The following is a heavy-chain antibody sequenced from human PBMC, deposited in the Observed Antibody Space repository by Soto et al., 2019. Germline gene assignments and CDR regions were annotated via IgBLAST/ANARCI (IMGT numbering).Heavy chain of an antibody. CDR3: ARVYRYSYVQEHYYYYGMDV. CDR1: GFTFSSYN. V-gene: IGHV3-21*01. J-gene: IGHJ6*02. CDR2: IGSSSTYI. Sequence: GGSLRLSCAASGFTFSSYNMNWVRQAPGKGLEWVSSIGSSSTYISYADSLKGRFTISRDNAKNSPYLQMNSLRAEDTAVYYCARVYRYSYVQEHYYYYGMDVWGQGTTVTVSS. D-gene: IGHD5-18*01.